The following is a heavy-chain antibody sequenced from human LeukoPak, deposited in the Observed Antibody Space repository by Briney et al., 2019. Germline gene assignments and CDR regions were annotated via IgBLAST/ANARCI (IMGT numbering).Heavy chain of an antibody. D-gene: IGHD6-19*01. CDR3: ARVSRYSSGWYSSYYYYYMDV. V-gene: IGHV3-7*01. Sequence: PGGSLRLSCAASGFTFSSYGMHWVRQAPGKGLEWVANIKQDGSEKYYVDSVKGRFTISRDNAKNSLYLQMNSLRAEDTAVYYCARVSRYSSGWYSSYYYYYMDVWGKGTTVTISS. CDR2: IKQDGSEK. CDR1: GFTFSSYG. J-gene: IGHJ6*03.